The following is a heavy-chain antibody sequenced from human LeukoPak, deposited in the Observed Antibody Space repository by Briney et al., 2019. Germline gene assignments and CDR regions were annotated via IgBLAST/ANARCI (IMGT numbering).Heavy chain of an antibody. V-gene: IGHV1-8*01. CDR2: MNPNSGNT. Sequence: ASVKGSCKASGYTFTYYDINWVRQATGQGLEWMGWMNPNSGNTGYAQKFQGRVTMTRNTSISTAYMDLSSLRSEDTAVYYCARAATRYFDLWGRGTLVTVSS. CDR3: ARAATRYFDL. J-gene: IGHJ2*01. CDR1: GYTFTYYD.